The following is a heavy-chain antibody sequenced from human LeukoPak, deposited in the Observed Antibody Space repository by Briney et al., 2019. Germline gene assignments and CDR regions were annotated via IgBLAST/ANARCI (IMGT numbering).Heavy chain of an antibody. CDR3: AKLVDSSGYYSYDAFDI. V-gene: IGHV3-30*18. J-gene: IGHJ3*02. CDR1: GFTFSSYG. D-gene: IGHD3-22*01. CDR2: ISYDGSNK. Sequence: GRSLRLSCAASGFTFSSYGVHWVRQAPGKGLEWVAVISYDGSNKYYADSVKGRFTISRDNSKNTLYLQMNSLRAEDTAVYYCAKLVDSSGYYSYDAFDIWGQGTMVTVSS.